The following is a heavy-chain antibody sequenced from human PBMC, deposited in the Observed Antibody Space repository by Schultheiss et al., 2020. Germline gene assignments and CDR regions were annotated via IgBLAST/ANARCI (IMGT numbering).Heavy chain of an antibody. V-gene: IGHV4-4*08. Sequence: SQTLSLTFTVSGGSISSYYWSWIRQPPGKGLEWIGSIYTSGSTYYNPSLKSRVTISVDTSKNQFSLKLSSVTAADTAVYYCARGNRTIFGSKGYGMDVWGQGTTVTVSS. CDR3: ARGNRTIFGSKGYGMDV. J-gene: IGHJ6*02. D-gene: IGHD3-3*01. CDR1: GGSISSYY. CDR2: IYTSGST.